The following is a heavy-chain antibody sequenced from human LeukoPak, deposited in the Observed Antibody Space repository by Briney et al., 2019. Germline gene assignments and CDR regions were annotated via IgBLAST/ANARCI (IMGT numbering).Heavy chain of an antibody. D-gene: IGHD4/OR15-4a*01. CDR2: ISGSGEST. J-gene: IGHJ4*02. Sequence: GGSLRLSCAASGLTFSTYGMSWVRQAPGKGLEWVSGISGSGESTYYADSVKGRFTISRDNSKNTVYLQMNSLRAEDTAVYYCARRAGAYSHPCDYWGQGTLVTVSS. CDR3: ARRAGAYSHPCDY. CDR1: GLTFSTYG. V-gene: IGHV3-23*01.